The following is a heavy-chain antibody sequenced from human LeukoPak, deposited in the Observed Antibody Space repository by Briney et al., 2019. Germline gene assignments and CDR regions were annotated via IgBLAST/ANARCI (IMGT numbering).Heavy chain of an antibody. CDR2: ISYDGSNK. CDR1: GFTFSSYG. Sequence: GGSLRLPCAASGFTFSSYGMHWVRQAPGKGLEWVAVISYDGSNKYYADSVKGRFTISRDNSKNTLYLQMNSLRAEDTAVYYCAKDSDYWGQGTLVTVSS. V-gene: IGHV3-30*18. J-gene: IGHJ4*02. CDR3: AKDSDY.